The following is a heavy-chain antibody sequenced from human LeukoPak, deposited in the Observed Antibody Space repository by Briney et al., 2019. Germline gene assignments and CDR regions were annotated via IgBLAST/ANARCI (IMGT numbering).Heavy chain of an antibody. CDR3: AKVDSGIVRRYYFDF. D-gene: IGHD3-22*01. V-gene: IGHV3-23*01. CDR2: ISGSGITT. J-gene: IGHJ4*02. CDR1: GFIFDKYA. Sequence: GGSLRLSCAASGFIFDKYAMSWVRQAPGKGLEWVSTISGSGITTFYADSVKGRFTISRDTSGNTLHLHMNSLRAEDTAAYYCAKVDSGIVRRYYFDFWGQGTLVTLSS.